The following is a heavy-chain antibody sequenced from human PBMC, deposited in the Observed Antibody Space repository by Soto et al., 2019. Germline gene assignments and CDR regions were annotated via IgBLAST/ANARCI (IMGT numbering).Heavy chain of an antibody. D-gene: IGHD2-15*01. CDR1: GGTFSSYA. CDR3: AGGRARWSVAAPSEPFDI. V-gene: IGHV1-69*13. Sequence: GASVKVSCKASGGTFSSYAISWVRQAPGQGLEWMGGIIPIFGTANYAQKFQGRVTITADESPSTAYMELSSLRSEGTAVYYCAGGRARWSVAAPSEPFDIWGQGTMVTVSS. J-gene: IGHJ3*02. CDR2: IIPIFGTA.